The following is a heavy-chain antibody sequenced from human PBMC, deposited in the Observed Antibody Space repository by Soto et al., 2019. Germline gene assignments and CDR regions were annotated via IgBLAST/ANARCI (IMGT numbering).Heavy chain of an antibody. D-gene: IGHD3-10*01. J-gene: IGHJ6*02. CDR2: ISYDGSNK. Sequence: QVQLVESGGGVVQPGRSLRLSCAASGFTFSSYAMHWVRQAPGKGLEWVAVISYDGSNKYYADSMKGRFTISRDNSKNTLYLQMNSLRAEDTAVYYCARDLSSGSSYYYYGMDVWGQGTTVTVSS. V-gene: IGHV3-30-3*01. CDR3: ARDLSSGSSYYYYGMDV. CDR1: GFTFSSYA.